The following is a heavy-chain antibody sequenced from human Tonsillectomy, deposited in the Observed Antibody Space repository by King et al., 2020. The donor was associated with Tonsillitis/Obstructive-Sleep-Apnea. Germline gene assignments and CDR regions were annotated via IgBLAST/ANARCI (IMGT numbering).Heavy chain of an antibody. J-gene: IGHJ3*02. CDR3: ARMEDRAGNAFDI. D-gene: IGHD1-1*01. CDR1: GGSISSYY. Sequence: QLQESGPGLVKPSETLSLTCTVSGGSISSYYWSWIRQPPGKGLEWIGYIYYSGSTNYNPSLKSRVTISVDTSKNQFSLKLSSVTAADTAVYYCARMEDRAGNAFDIWGQGRMVTVSS. V-gene: IGHV4-59*01. CDR2: IYYSGST.